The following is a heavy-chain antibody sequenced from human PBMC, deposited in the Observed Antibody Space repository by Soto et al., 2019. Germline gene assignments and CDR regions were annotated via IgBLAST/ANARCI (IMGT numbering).Heavy chain of an antibody. D-gene: IGHD1-7*01. J-gene: IGHJ3*02. CDR1: GYSFTSYW. Sequence: PGESLKISCKGSGYSFTSYWIGWVRQMPGKGLEWMGIIYPGDSDTRYSPSFQGQVTISADKSISTAYLQWSSLKASDTAMYYCARLSAYKWNYGGDAFDIWGQATMVTVSS. CDR3: ARLSAYKWNYGGDAFDI. V-gene: IGHV5-51*01. CDR2: IYPGDSDT.